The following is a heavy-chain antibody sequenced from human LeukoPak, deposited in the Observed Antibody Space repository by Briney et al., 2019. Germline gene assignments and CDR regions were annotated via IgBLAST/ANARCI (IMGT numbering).Heavy chain of an antibody. D-gene: IGHD2-2*01. CDR3: AKDWGDIVVVPAAIEDY. CDR1: GGTFSSYA. J-gene: IGHJ4*02. CDR2: IIPIFGTA. Sequence: GASVKVSCKASGGTFSSYAISWVRQSPGQGLEWMGGIIPIFGTANYAQKFQGRVTITADASTSTAYMELSSLRSEDAAVYYCAKDWGDIVVVPAAIEDYSGQGTLVTVSS. V-gene: IGHV1-69*01.